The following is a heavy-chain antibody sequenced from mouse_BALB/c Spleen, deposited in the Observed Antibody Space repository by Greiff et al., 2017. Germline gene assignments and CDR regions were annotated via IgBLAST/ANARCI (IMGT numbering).Heavy chain of an antibody. CDR3: ARGAVYYFDY. J-gene: IGHJ2*01. CDR2: ISYSGST. Sequence: EVKLQESGPGLVKPSQSLSLTCTVTGYSITSDYAWNWIRQFPGNKLEWMGYISYSGSTSYNPSLKSRISITRDTSKNQFFLQLNSVTTEDTATYYCARGAVYYFDYWGQGTTLTVSS. CDR1: GYSITSDYA. V-gene: IGHV3-2*02.